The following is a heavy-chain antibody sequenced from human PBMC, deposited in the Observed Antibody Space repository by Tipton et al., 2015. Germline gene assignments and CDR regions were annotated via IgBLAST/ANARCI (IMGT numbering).Heavy chain of an antibody. CDR3: ARLGRYTYYDFWSRIPYCFDM. D-gene: IGHD3-3*01. CDR2: IFPDDSDI. Sequence: QLVQSGAEVKKPGESLKISCQTSGYTFSSYWIGWVRQVPGKGLAWMGIIFPDDSDIKYSPSFQVQFTISIDKYISSASLQWSSLRASDTAVYYCARLGRYTYYDFWSRIPYCFDMWGQGTRVTVSS. V-gene: IGHV5-51*01. J-gene: IGHJ3*02. CDR1: GYTFSSYW.